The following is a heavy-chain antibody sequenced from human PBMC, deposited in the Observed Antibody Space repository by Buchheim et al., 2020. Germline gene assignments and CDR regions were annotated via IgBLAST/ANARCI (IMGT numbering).Heavy chain of an antibody. CDR3: ARDTSSWEAPPGEY. D-gene: IGHD6-13*01. Sequence: EVQLVESGGGLVQPGGSLRLSCAASGFTFSSYWMSWVRQAPGKGLEWVANIKQDGSEKYYVDSVKGRFTISRDNATKSLYLQMNSLRAEDTAVYYCARDTSSWEAPPGEYWGQGTL. CDR2: IKQDGSEK. CDR1: GFTFSSYW. J-gene: IGHJ4*02. V-gene: IGHV3-7*01.